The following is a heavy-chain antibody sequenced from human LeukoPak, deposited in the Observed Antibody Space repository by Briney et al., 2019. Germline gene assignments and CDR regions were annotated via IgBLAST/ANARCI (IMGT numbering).Heavy chain of an antibody. CDR1: GYTFTSYD. CDR3: ARGLGGSGWPEHSFDY. D-gene: IGHD6-19*01. Sequence: ASVKVSCKASGYTFTSYDINWVRQATGQGLEWMGWMNPNSGNTGYAQKFQGRVTMTRNTSISTAYMELSSLRSEVTAVYYCARGLGGSGWPEHSFDYWGQGTLVTVSS. J-gene: IGHJ4*02. V-gene: IGHV1-8*01. CDR2: MNPNSGNT.